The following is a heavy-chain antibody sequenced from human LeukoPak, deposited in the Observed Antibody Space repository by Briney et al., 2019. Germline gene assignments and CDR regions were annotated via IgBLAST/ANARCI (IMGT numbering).Heavy chain of an antibody. CDR2: VYSSGST. V-gene: IGHV4-59*08. J-gene: IGHJ4*02. Sequence: PSETLPLTCTVSGGSISNSYWTGIRQPPGKVLEWIGNVYSSGSTNYNPSLMSRITISVDTSKNQFSLKLSSVTAADTAVYYCAKQGGVYSSSRIDYWGQGALVTVSS. CDR3: AKQGGVYSSSRIDY. CDR1: GGSISNSY. D-gene: IGHD6-13*01.